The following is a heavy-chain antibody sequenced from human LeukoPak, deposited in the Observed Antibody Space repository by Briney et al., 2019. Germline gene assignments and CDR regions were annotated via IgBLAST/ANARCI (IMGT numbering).Heavy chain of an antibody. CDR3: AAGSGSYYNVKAFDI. CDR2: INPNSGGT. Sequence: ASVKVSCKASGYTFTGYYMHWVRQAPGQGLEWMGWINPNSGGTNYAQKFQGRVTMTRDTSISTAYMELSSLRSEDTAVYYCAAGSGSYYNVKAFDIWGQGTMVTVSS. D-gene: IGHD3-10*01. V-gene: IGHV1-2*02. J-gene: IGHJ3*02. CDR1: GYTFTGYY.